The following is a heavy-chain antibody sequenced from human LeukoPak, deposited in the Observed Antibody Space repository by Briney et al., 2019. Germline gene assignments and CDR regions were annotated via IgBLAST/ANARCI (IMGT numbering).Heavy chain of an antibody. CDR2: ISTNTGNP. CDR3: ARGPGPVDY. J-gene: IGHJ4*02. Sequence: GASVKVSCKASGYTFTTYTINWVRQAPGQGLEWMGWISTNTGNPTYAQGFTGRFVFSLDTSVSTAYLQISSLKAEDIAVYYCARGPGPVDYWGQGTLVTVSS. CDR1: GYTFTTYT. V-gene: IGHV7-4-1*02.